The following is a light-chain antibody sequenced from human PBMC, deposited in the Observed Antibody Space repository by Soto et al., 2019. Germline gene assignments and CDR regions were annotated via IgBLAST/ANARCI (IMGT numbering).Light chain of an antibody. CDR2: GAS. J-gene: IGKJ4*01. V-gene: IGKV1-5*03. CDR1: QSISSW. Sequence: DIQMTQSPCTLSASVGDRVIITCRASQSISSWLAWYQQKPGKAPKLLIYGASSLDSGVPSRFSGSGSGPEFTLTISSLQPDDFATYYCQHYDGYSALTFGGGTKVEIK. CDR3: QHYDGYSALT.